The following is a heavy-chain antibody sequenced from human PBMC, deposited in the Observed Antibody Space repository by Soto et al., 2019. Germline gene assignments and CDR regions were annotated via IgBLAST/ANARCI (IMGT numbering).Heavy chain of an antibody. V-gene: IGHV1-46*01. D-gene: IGHD5-12*01. CDR3: AREGILATSGWPQFYGMDV. J-gene: IGHJ6*02. CDR1: GYTFTSYY. Sequence: QVQLVQSGAEVKKPGASVKVSCKASGYTFTSYYMHWVRQAPGQGLEWMGIINHSGGSTSYEQKYQGRVTMTRDTTTSTVYMELSSVRSEDTAVYYCAREGILATSGWPQFYGMDVWGQGTTVTVSS. CDR2: INHSGGST.